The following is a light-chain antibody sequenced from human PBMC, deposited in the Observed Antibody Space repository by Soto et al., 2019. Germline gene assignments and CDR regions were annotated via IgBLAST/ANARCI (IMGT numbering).Light chain of an antibody. J-gene: IGLJ1*01. Sequence: QPVLTQPPSASATPGQRVTISCSGSSSNIGSNTVNWYQQLPGTAPKLLIYKSNQRPSGVPDRFSGSKSGTSASLAISGLQSEDEADYYCSSFTSAYTFVFGTGTKVTVL. CDR2: KSN. CDR1: SSNIGSNT. V-gene: IGLV1-44*01. CDR3: SSFTSAYTFV.